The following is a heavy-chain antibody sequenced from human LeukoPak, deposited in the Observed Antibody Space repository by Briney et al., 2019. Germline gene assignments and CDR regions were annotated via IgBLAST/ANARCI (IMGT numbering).Heavy chain of an antibody. CDR3: ASSRLGGYFDY. J-gene: IGHJ4*02. D-gene: IGHD3-16*01. V-gene: IGHV3-23*01. CDR1: GFTFSSYA. Sequence: HTGGSLRLSCAASGFTFSSYAMSWVRQAPGKGLEWVSAISGSGGSTYYADSVKGRFTISRDNSKNTLYLQMNSLRAEDTAVYYCASSRLGGYFDYWGQGTLVTVSS. CDR2: ISGSGGST.